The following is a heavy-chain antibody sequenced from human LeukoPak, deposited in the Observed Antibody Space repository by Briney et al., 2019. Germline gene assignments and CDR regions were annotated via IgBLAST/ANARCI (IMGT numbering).Heavy chain of an antibody. CDR1: GFTFSSYW. CDR2: ISWDGGST. D-gene: IGHD1-26*01. J-gene: IGHJ4*02. Sequence: GGSLRLSCAASGFTFSSYWMSWVRQAPGKGLEWVSLISWDGGSTYYADSVKGRFTISRDNSKNSPYLQMNSLRAEDTALYYCAKEGSVDSGSYHVYYFDYWGQGTLVTVSS. V-gene: IGHV3-43D*03. CDR3: AKEGSVDSGSYHVYYFDY.